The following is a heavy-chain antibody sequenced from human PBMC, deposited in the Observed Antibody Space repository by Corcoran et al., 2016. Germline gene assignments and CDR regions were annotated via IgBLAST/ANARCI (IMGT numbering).Heavy chain of an antibody. CDR1: GGSISSSNW. CDR3: ARMGGEYSYGYPVGYYYYGMDV. J-gene: IGHJ6*02. Sequence: QVQLQESGPGLVKPSGTLSLTCAVSGGSISSSNWWSWVRQPPGKGLEWIGEIYHSGSTNYNPSPKSRVTISVDKSKNQFSLKLSSVTAADTAVYYCARMGGEYSYGYPVGYYYYGMDVWGQGTTVTVSS. D-gene: IGHD5-18*01. V-gene: IGHV4-4*02. CDR2: IYHSGST.